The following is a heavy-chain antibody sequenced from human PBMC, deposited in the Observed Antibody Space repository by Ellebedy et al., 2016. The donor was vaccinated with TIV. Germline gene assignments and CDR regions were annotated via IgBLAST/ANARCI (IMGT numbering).Heavy chain of an antibody. CDR1: GFNFNSYA. Sequence: PGGSLRLSCAASGFNFNSYALHWVRQAPGKGLEWVSLISYHGSDKYYADSVKGRFTISRENSKNTLYLQLNNLRAGDTALNYWARTTTMTTFGPFDLWGQGTRVTVSS. CDR2: ISYHGSDK. CDR3: ARTTTMTTFGPFDL. J-gene: IGHJ3*01. D-gene: IGHD3-16*01. V-gene: IGHV3-30*04.